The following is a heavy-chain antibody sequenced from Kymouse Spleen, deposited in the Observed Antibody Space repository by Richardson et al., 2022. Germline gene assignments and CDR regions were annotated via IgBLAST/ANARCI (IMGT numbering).Heavy chain of an antibody. D-gene: IGHD3-10*01. CDR3: AKDGTMVRGVIPHNWFDP. V-gene: IGHV3-30*18. J-gene: IGHJ5*02. CDR1: GFTFSSYG. CDR2: ISYDGSNK. Sequence: QVQLVESGGGVVQPGRSLRLSCAASGFTFSSYGMHWVRQAPGKGLEWVAVISYDGSNKYYADSVKGRFTISRDNSKNTLYLQMNSLRAEDTAVYYCAKDGTMVRGVIPHNWFDPWGQGTLVTVSS.